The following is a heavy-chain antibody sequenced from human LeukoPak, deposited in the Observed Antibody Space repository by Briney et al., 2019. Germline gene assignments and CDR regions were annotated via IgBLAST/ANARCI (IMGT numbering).Heavy chain of an antibody. CDR3: ARDLKNYYYDSSGCPGY. J-gene: IGHJ4*02. Sequence: GGSLRLSCAASGFTFSSYAMHWVRQAPGKGLEWVAVISYDGSNKYYADSVKGRFTISRDNSKNTLYLQMNSLRAEDTAVYYCARDLKNYYYDSSGCPGYWGQGTLVTVSS. CDR2: ISYDGSNK. CDR1: GFTFSSYA. D-gene: IGHD3-22*01. V-gene: IGHV3-30-3*01.